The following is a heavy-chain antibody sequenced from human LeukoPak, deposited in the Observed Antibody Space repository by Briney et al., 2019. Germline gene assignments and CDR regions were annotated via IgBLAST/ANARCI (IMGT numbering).Heavy chain of an antibody. CDR2: ISWNSGSI. CDR3: AKDRSGYPDAFDI. V-gene: IGHV3-9*01. Sequence: PGGSLRLSCAASGFTFDDYAMHWVRHAPGKGLEWVSGISWNSGSIGYADSVKGRFTISRDNAKNSLYLQMNSLRAEDTALYYCAKDRSGYPDAFDIWGQGTMVTVSS. J-gene: IGHJ3*02. CDR1: GFTFDDYA. D-gene: IGHD3-9*01.